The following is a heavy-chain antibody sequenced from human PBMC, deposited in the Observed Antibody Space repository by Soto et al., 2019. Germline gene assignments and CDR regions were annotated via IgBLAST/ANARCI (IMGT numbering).Heavy chain of an antibody. CDR3: AQVLDPSFWGTSHRWFAP. Sequence: EVQLVESGGGLVHPEGSLRLSCTASGFTFINFAMTWVRQAPGEGLEWVSAISGNGISTYYADSVKGRFTISRENSKDTVHLHMHGLRADDTTVYYCAQVLDPSFWGTSHRWFAPWGQGVLVTV. J-gene: IGHJ5*02. V-gene: IGHV3-23*04. D-gene: IGHD3-16*01. CDR1: GFTFINFA. CDR2: ISGNGIST.